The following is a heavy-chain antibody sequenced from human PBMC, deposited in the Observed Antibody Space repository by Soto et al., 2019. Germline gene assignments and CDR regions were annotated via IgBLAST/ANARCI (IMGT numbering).Heavy chain of an antibody. CDR2: INPNSGGT. D-gene: IGHD3-22*01. V-gene: IGHV1-2*02. CDR3: ARRKGDYYDSSGYHFYFDY. J-gene: IGHJ4*02. Sequence: ASVKVSCKASGYTFTDYYVHWVRQAPGQGLEWMGWINPNSGGTKSAQKFQGRVTMTRDTSISTAYMELSRLRSDDTAVYYCARRKGDYYDSSGYHFYFDYWGQGTLVTVSS. CDR1: GYTFTDYY.